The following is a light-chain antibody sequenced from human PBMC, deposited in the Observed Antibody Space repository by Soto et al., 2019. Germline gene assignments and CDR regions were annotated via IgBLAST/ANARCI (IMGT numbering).Light chain of an antibody. J-gene: IGKJ3*01. Sequence: DIQVTQSPSSLPASVGDRVTITCRASQTIGSSLNWYQQKPGKAPQLLIHAASSLQSGVPSRFSGSGSVTDFTLAISMLHPEDFATYYCQQSYSIPTFCPGT. CDR1: QTIGSS. CDR2: AAS. CDR3: QQSYSIPT. V-gene: IGKV1-39*01.